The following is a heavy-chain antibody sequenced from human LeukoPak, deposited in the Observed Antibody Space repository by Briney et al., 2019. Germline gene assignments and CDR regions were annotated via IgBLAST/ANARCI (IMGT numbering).Heavy chain of an antibody. CDR1: GFTFSSHA. CDR2: ISGSGGRI. CDR3: ARGPTYGSRSDYFDY. D-gene: IGHD3-10*01. V-gene: IGHV3-21*01. J-gene: IGHJ4*02. Sequence: PGGSLRLSCAASGFTFSSHAMSWVRQAPGKGLEWVTSISGSGGRIFYADSVRGRFSVSRDNAGNSLSLHMNSLRVEDTAVYYCARGPTYGSRSDYFDYWGQGTLVTVSS.